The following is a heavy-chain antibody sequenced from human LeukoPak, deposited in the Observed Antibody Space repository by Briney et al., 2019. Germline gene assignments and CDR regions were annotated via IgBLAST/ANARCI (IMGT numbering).Heavy chain of an antibody. CDR1: GFTFSSYG. Sequence: TGRSLRLSCAASGFTFSSYGMHWVRQAPSKGLEWVAVIWYDGSNKYYADSVKGRFTISRDNSKNTLYLQMNSLRAEDTAVYYCARDKGYSSGKDIWGQGTMVTVSS. J-gene: IGHJ3*02. CDR2: IWYDGSNK. D-gene: IGHD6-19*01. CDR3: ARDKGYSSGKDI. V-gene: IGHV3-33*01.